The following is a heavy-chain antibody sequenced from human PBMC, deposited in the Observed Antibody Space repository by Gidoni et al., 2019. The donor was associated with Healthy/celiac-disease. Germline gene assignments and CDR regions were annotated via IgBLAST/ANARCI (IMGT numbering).Heavy chain of an antibody. CDR2: IYYSGST. V-gene: IGHV4-39*01. J-gene: IGHJ4*02. D-gene: IGHD3-3*02. CDR3: ARLARGSAY. CDR1: GGSISSSSYY. Sequence: QLQLQESGPGLVKPSETLSLTCTASGGSISSSSYYWGWIRQPPGKGLEWIGSIYYSGSTYYNPSLKSRVTISVDTSKNQFSLKLSSVTAADTAVYYCARLARGSAYWGQGTLVTVSS.